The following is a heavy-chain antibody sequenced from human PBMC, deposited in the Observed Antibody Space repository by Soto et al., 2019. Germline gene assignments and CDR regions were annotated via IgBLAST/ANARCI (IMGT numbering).Heavy chain of an antibody. D-gene: IGHD4-17*01. CDR2: IYYSGST. V-gene: IGHV4-59*08. J-gene: IGHJ4*02. CDR3: ARRYGVYFDY. CDR1: GGSISSYY. Sequence: QVQLQESGPGLVKPSETLSLTCTVSGGSISSYYWSWIRQPPGKGLEWIGYIYYSGSTNYNPSLNRRVPIPXATSKNQFSLKLSSVTAADTAVYYCARRYGVYFDYWGQGTLVTVSS.